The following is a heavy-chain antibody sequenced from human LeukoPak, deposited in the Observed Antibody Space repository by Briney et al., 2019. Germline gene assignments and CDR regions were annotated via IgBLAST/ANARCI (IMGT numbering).Heavy chain of an antibody. D-gene: IGHD3-22*01. Sequence: GGSLRLSCAASGFTFDDYAMHWVRQAPGKGLEWVSGISWNSGSIGYADSVKGRFTISRDNAKNSLYLQMNSLRADDTAVYYCARARAALYYYDSSGALDYWGQGTLVTVSS. V-gene: IGHV3-9*01. CDR1: GFTFDDYA. CDR2: ISWNSGSI. J-gene: IGHJ4*02. CDR3: ARARAALYYYDSSGALDY.